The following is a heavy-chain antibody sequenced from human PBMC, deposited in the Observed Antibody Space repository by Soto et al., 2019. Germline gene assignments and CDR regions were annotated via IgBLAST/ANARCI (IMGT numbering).Heavy chain of an antibody. CDR2: LTADSDDT. CDR3: AKGLDRASLDF. J-gene: IGHJ4*02. CDR1: GFTFSTHT. Sequence: EVQLLESGGTLVQPGGSLRLSCVASGFTFSTHTMNWARQAPGKGLEWVSRLTADSDDTSYADSIKGRFTISRDNSKNTLYLQMNSLRAEDTAIYYCAKGLDRASLDFWGQGALVTVSS. V-gene: IGHV3-23*01. D-gene: IGHD1-1*01.